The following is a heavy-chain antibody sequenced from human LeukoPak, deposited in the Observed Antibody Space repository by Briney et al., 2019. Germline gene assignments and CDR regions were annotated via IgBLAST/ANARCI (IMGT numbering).Heavy chain of an antibody. J-gene: IGHJ4*02. D-gene: IGHD3-10*01. Sequence: PSETLSLTCAVYGGSFSGEYWSWIRQPPGKGLEWIGEINHSGTTNYNPSLKSRVTMSVDTSKNQFSLKLNSVTAADTAVYYCAREGSAVTNFDYWGQGTLVTVSS. V-gene: IGHV4-34*01. CDR1: GGSFSGEY. CDR3: AREGSAVTNFDY. CDR2: INHSGTT.